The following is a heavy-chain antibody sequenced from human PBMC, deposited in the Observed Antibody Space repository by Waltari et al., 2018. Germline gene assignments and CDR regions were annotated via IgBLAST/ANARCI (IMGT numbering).Heavy chain of an antibody. J-gene: IGHJ6*02. CDR1: GLSVSSQC. Sequence: EVQLVETGGCLTQPGGSLRRSCAASGLSVSSQCISWVRQAPGRGVGWVSTIYDGGSSYYADSVKGRLTISRDNSKNTVYLQMNSLRVDDTAVYYCARVWRNYHYYGMDVWGQGTTVTVSS. D-gene: IGHD3-16*01. CDR2: IYDGGSS. V-gene: IGHV3-53*02. CDR3: ARVWRNYHYYGMDV.